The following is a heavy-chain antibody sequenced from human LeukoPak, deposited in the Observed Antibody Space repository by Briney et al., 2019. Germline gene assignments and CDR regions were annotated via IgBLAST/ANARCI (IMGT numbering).Heavy chain of an antibody. CDR3: ARGRKFQH. J-gene: IGHJ1*01. V-gene: IGHV4-34*01. CDR2: INHSGST. D-gene: IGHD1-14*01. Sequence: PSETLSLTCAVYGGSFSGYYWSWIRQPPGKGLEWIGGINHSGSTNYNPSLKSRVTISVDTSKNQFSLKLSSVTAADTAVYYCARGRKFQHWGQGTLVTVSS. CDR1: GGSFSGYY.